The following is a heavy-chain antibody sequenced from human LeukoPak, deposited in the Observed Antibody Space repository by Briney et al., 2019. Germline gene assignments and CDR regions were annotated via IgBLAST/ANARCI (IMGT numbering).Heavy chain of an antibody. D-gene: IGHD3-10*01. CDR3: ARGGDTMMRGAAPWGYFDL. V-gene: IGHV4-59*01. CDR1: GGSISSYY. J-gene: IGHJ4*02. CDR2: FHYSGST. Sequence: SETLSLTCTVSGGSISSYYWSWIRQSPGKGLEWIGYFHYSGSTNYNPPFKSRITMSMDTSKNQFSLKLSSVTAADTALYYCARGGDTMMRGAAPWGYFDLWGQGTLVPVSS.